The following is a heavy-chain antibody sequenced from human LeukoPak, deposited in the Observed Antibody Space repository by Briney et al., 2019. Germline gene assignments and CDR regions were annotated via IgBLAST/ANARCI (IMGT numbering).Heavy chain of an antibody. CDR3: AIDVGNVLLWFGELSYYYYGMDV. Sequence: GGSLRLSCAASGFTFSSYGMHWVRQAPGKGLEWVAFIRYDGSNKYYADSVKGRFTISRDNSKNTLYLQMNSLRAEDTAVYYCAIDVGNVLLWFGELSYYYYGMDVWGQGTTVTVSS. D-gene: IGHD3-10*01. J-gene: IGHJ6*02. CDR1: GFTFSSYG. V-gene: IGHV3-30*02. CDR2: IRYDGSNK.